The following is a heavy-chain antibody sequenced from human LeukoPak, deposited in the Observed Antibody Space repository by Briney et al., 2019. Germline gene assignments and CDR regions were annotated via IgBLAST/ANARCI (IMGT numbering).Heavy chain of an antibody. CDR1: GGSISSYY. CDR3: ARARSGYCSSTSCYWGYYYYYMDV. CDR2: IYYSGST. D-gene: IGHD2-2*01. V-gene: IGHV4-59*01. Sequence: SETLSLTCTVSGGSISSYYWSWIRQPPGEGLEWIGYIYYSGSTNYNPSLKSRVTISVDTSKNQFFLKLSSVTAADTAVYYCARARSGYCSSTSCYWGYYYYYMDVWGKGTTVTISS. J-gene: IGHJ6*03.